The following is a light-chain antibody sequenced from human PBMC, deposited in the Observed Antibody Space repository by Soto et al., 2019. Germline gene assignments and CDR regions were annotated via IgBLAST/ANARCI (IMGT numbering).Light chain of an antibody. CDR1: QSVSSN. J-gene: IGKJ1*01. Sequence: ETVMTQSPATLSVSPGESATLSCRASQSVSSNLAWYQQKPGQAPRLLIYGASTRATGISARFSGSGSGTEFTLTISSLQSEEFAVYYCQQYNYWPWTFGQGTKVEI. CDR3: QQYNYWPWT. CDR2: GAS. V-gene: IGKV3-15*01.